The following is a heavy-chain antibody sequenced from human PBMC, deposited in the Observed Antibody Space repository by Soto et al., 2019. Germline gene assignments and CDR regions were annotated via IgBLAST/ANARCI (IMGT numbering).Heavy chain of an antibody. D-gene: IGHD3-10*01. J-gene: IGHJ4*02. CDR3: AKGRGGSGSLTPRVDF. V-gene: IGHV3-23*04. CDR2: ISGGADTT. Sequence: EVQLGESGGGLVQPGGALRLSCAASGFSFNNYAMTWVRQAPGKGLEWVAAISGGADTTSYADSVKGRFTVSRDGSKNTPYLQMSSLRAEDTALYYCAKGRGGSGSLTPRVDFRGKGTLVTVAS. CDR1: GFSFNNYA.